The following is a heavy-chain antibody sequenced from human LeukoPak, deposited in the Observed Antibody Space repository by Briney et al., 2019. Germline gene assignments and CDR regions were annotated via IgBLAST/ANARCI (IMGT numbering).Heavy chain of an antibody. CDR1: GFTFSDYY. V-gene: IGHV3-30*02. CDR3: AKVAVAVTYYYYYMDV. Sequence: GGSLRLSCAASGFTFSDYYMSWIRQAPGKGLEWVAFIRYDGSNKYYADSVKGRFTISRDNSKNTLYLQMNSLRAEDTAVYYCAKVAVAVTYYYYYMDVWGKGTTVTVSS. D-gene: IGHD6-19*01. J-gene: IGHJ6*03. CDR2: IRYDGSNK.